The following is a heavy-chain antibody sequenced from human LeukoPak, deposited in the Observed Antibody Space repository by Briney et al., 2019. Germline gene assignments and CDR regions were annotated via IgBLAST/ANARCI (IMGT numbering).Heavy chain of an antibody. V-gene: IGHV4-59*11. CDR2: IYYTGTT. J-gene: IGHJ3*02. D-gene: IGHD5-24*01. CDR3: AIDRGDGYNWDGFDI. Sequence: PSETLSLTCTVSGDSIRSHYWSWIRQPPGKGLEWIGYIYYTGTTNSNPSLRSRVSISVDTSKNQFSLNLSSVTAADTAVYFCAIDRGDGYNWDGFDIWGQGTLVTVSS. CDR1: GDSIRSHY.